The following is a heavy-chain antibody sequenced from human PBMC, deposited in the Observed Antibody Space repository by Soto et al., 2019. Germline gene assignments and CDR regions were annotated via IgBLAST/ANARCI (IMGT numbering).Heavy chain of an antibody. CDR2: IDPSDSQT. V-gene: IGHV5-10-1*01. J-gene: IGHJ4*02. Sequence: PGESLKISCKGSGYSFAGYWITWVRQMPGKGLEWVGRIDPSDSQTYYSPSFRGHVTMSADTSRNQFSLKLNSVTAADTAVYYCARGGQDFWSGPFDYWGQGALVTVSS. CDR1: GYSFAGYW. CDR3: ARGGQDFWSGPFDY. D-gene: IGHD3-3*01.